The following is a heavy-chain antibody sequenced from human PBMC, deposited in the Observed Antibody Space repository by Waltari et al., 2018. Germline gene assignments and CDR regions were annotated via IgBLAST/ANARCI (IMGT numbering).Heavy chain of an antibody. D-gene: IGHD3-22*01. CDR2: ISSSSSYI. J-gene: IGHJ6*03. Sequence: EVQLVESGGGLVKPGGSLRLSCAASGFTFSSYSMNWVRQAPGKGLEWVSSISSSSSYIYYVDAVKGRFTISKDNAKNSLYLQMNSLRAEDTAVYYCARLSYYDSSGYPHPTYYYYYMDVWGKGTTVTVSS. CDR1: GFTFSSYS. V-gene: IGHV3-21*01. CDR3: ARLSYYDSSGYPHPTYYYYYMDV.